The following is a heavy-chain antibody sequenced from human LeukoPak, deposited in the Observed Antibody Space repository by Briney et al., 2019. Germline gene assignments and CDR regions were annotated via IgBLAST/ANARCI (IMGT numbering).Heavy chain of an antibody. V-gene: IGHV1-24*01. CDR3: ARDDYRMTGRVTIFPGFDP. CDR1: GYTLTELS. J-gene: IGHJ5*02. Sequence: GASVKVSCKVSGYTLTELSMHWVRQAPGKGLEWMGGFDPEDGETIYAQKFQGRVTMTEDTSTDTAYMELSSLRSEDTAVYYCARDDYRMTGRVTIFPGFDPWGQGTLVTVSS. D-gene: IGHD3-3*01. CDR2: FDPEDGET.